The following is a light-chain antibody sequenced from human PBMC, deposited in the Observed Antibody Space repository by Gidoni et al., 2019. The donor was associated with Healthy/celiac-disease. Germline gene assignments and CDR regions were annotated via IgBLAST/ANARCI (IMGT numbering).Light chain of an antibody. CDR1: QSVSSSY. J-gene: IGKJ2*01. CDR3: QQYGSSPPYT. Sequence: EIALTQSPGTLSLSPGGRATLSCRASQSVSSSYLAWYQQKPGQAPRLLIDGASSRATGIPDRFSGSGSGTDFTLTISRLEPEDLAVYYCQQYGSSPPYTFGQGTKLEIK. CDR2: GAS. V-gene: IGKV3-20*01.